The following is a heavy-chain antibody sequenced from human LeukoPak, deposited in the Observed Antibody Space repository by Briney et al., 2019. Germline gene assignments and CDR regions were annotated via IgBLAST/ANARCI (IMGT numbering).Heavy chain of an antibody. CDR2: VYYTGST. CDR1: GDFISTYY. D-gene: IGHD3-22*01. J-gene: IGHJ4*02. Sequence: SETLSLTCTVSGDFISTYYWSWIRHPPGKGLEWIGYVYYTGSTNYNPSLKGRVTISVDTSKNQFFLKLSSVTAADTAMYYCARASIRYYDSSAYSHWGQGALVTVSS. V-gene: IGHV4-59*01. CDR3: ARASIRYYDSSAYSH.